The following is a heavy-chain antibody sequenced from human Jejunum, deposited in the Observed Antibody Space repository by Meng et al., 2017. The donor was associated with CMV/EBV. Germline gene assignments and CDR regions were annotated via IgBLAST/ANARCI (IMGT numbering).Heavy chain of an antibody. CDR2: IEYDGSDK. J-gene: IGHJ4*02. V-gene: IGHV3-30*02. CDR3: AKDVDH. Sequence: QVQLVESGGGVVHPGGSLRLSCAASGFTFSSDGMHWVRQAPGRGPEWVAFIEYDGSDKYYADSMKGRFTISRDNSKNTMYLQMTSLKAEDTALYYCAKDVDHWGQGTLVTVSS. CDR1: GFTFSSDG.